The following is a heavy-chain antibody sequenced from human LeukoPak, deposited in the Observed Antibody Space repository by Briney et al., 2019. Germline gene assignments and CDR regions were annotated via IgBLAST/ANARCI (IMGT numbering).Heavy chain of an antibody. CDR2: IKQDGSEK. CDR1: GFTFSDYW. V-gene: IGHV3-7*01. Sequence: TGGSLRLSCVASGFTFSDYWMTWVRQAPGKGLECVANIKQDGSEKFYVDSAKGRFTISRDNAKNSLYLQMNSLRAEDTAVYYCARDGRFSYGAFDIWGQGTMVTVSS. CDR3: ARDGRFSYGAFDI. D-gene: IGHD3-3*01. J-gene: IGHJ3*02.